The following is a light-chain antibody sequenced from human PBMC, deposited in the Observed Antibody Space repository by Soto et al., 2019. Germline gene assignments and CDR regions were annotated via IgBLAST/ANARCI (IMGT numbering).Light chain of an antibody. CDR2: YDH. Sequence: SYELTQPPSVSVAPGETAMITCGGNNIGSKAVHWYQQKPGQVPVLVMFYDHDRPSGIPERFSGSNSGNTATLTISRVEAGDEADYYCQVWDSSNDHPNVFGSGTKVTVL. J-gene: IGLJ1*01. V-gene: IGLV3-21*04. CDR1: NIGSKA. CDR3: QVWDSSNDHPNV.